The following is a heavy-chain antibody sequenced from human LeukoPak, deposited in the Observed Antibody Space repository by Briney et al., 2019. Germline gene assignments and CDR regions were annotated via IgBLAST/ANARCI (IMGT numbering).Heavy chain of an antibody. CDR2: ISGYNGNT. V-gene: IGHV1-18*01. CDR3: ARGAVATEYYYMDV. J-gene: IGHJ6*03. D-gene: IGHD5-12*01. Sequence: ASVKVSCKASGYTFTSYGISWVRQAPGQGLEWMGWISGYNGNTKYVQKFQGRVTMTTDTFTSTAYMELGSLRSDDTAVYYCARGAVATEYYYMDVWGKGTTVTVSS. CDR1: GYTFTSYG.